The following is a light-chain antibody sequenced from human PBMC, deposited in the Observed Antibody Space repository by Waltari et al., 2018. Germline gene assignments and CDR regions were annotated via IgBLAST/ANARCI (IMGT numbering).Light chain of an antibody. J-gene: IGKJ2*01. CDR3: QQYNTYSYT. Sequence: DIQMTQSPSTLSASVGDSVTITCRASQSIGTWLAWYQQKPGKAPKLLIYKASNLESGVPSRFSGSGSGTEFTLTVSSLQPDDFAIYYCQQYNTYSYTFGQGTKLEIK. CDR1: QSIGTW. V-gene: IGKV1-5*03. CDR2: KAS.